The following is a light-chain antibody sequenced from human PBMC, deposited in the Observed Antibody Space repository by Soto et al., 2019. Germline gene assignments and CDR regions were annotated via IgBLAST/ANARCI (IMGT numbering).Light chain of an antibody. CDR1: QSVSSY. V-gene: IGKV3-11*01. Sequence: EIVLTQSPATLSLSPGERATLSCRASQSVSSYLAWYQQKPGQAPRLLIYDASNRATGIPARFSGSRSGTDFTLTISSLEPEDCAVYYCQQRSNWPEYTFGEGTKLEIK. J-gene: IGKJ2*01. CDR3: QQRSNWPEYT. CDR2: DAS.